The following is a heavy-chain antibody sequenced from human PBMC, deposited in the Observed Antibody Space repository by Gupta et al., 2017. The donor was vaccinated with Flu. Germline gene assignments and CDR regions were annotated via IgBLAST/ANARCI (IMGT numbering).Heavy chain of an antibody. CDR3: ARAGYSSSWYPSVDV. D-gene: IGHD6-13*01. Sequence: RQAPGKGLEWLSYISSSGTIYYADSVKGRFTISRDNAKNSLYLQMNSLRDEDTAVYYCARAGYSSSWYPSVDVWGKGTTVTVSS. CDR2: ISSSGTI. V-gene: IGHV3-11*01. J-gene: IGHJ6*04.